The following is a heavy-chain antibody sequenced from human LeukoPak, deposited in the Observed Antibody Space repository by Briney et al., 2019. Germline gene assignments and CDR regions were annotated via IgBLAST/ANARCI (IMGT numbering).Heavy chain of an antibody. CDR2: IYHTGST. D-gene: IGHD3-22*01. Sequence: SGTLSLTCTVSGGSISGYYWNWIRQPPGKGLEWIGYIYHTGSTNYKPSLKSRVTISVDTSKNQFSLKLSSVTAADTAVYYCARFYDSSGYYYEIFDYWGQGTLVTVSS. CDR1: GGSISGYY. J-gene: IGHJ4*02. CDR3: ARFYDSSGYYYEIFDY. V-gene: IGHV4-59*01.